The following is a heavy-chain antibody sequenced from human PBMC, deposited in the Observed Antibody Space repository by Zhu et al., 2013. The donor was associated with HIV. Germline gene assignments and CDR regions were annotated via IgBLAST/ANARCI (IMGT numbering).Heavy chain of an antibody. CDR3: ARERLPPGGFDN. V-gene: IGHV3-30-3*01. J-gene: IGHJ4*02. Sequence: VQLVESGGGVVQPGMSLRLSCAASGFRFNSFVMNWVRQAPGKGLEWVATISYDGSRTHYGESVKGRFTISRDRDTLTLQMNSLTPEDTAVYFCARERLPPGGFDNWGQGTLVTVSS. CDR2: ISYDGSRT. D-gene: IGHD1-26*01. CDR1: GFRFNSFV.